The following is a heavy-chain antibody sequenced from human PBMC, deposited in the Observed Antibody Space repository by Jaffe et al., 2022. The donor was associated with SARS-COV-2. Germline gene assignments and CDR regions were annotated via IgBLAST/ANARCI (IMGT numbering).Heavy chain of an antibody. J-gene: IGHJ6*02. V-gene: IGHV3-9*01. Sequence: EVQLVESGGGLVQPGRSLRLSCAASGFTFDDYAMHWVRQAPGKGLEWVSGINWNSGSIGYADSVKGRFTISRDNTKNSLYLQMNSLRAEDTALYYCAKSIDVGDYVGYYYDMDVWGQGTTVTVSS. CDR2: INWNSGSI. D-gene: IGHD4-17*01. CDR3: AKSIDVGDYVGYYYDMDV. CDR1: GFTFDDYA.